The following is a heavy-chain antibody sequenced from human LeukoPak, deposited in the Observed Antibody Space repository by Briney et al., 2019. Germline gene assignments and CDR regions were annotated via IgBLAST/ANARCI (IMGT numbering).Heavy chain of an antibody. J-gene: IGHJ5*02. D-gene: IGHD3-10*01. Sequence: SETLSLTCTVSGGSISSGNYYWSWIRQHPGKGLEWIGYIHHSGSTYYNPSPKSRVIISVDTSKNQFSLKLNSVTAADTAVYYCATYGSGSYRFDPWGQGTLVTVSS. CDR2: IHHSGST. V-gene: IGHV4-31*03. CDR3: ATYGSGSYRFDP. CDR1: GGSISSGNYY.